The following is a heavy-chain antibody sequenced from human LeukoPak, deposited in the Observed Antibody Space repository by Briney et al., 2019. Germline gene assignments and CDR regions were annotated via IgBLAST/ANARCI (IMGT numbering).Heavy chain of an antibody. V-gene: IGHV1-46*01. Sequence: ASVKVSCKASGYTFTSYYMHWVRQAPGQGLEWRGIINPSGGSTSYAQKFQGRVTMTRDTSTSTVYMELSSLRSEDTAVYYCARGVIVVVPAANNWFDPWGQGTLVAVSS. D-gene: IGHD2-2*01. CDR2: INPSGGST. J-gene: IGHJ5*02. CDR1: GYTFTSYY. CDR3: ARGVIVVVPAANNWFDP.